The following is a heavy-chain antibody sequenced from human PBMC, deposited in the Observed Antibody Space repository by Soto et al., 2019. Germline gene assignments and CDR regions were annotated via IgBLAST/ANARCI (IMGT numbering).Heavy chain of an antibody. Sequence: PGGSLRLSCATSGFSFSNYAMSWVRQAPWKGLEWVAAITSVGYTYYVDSLKGRFTISRDNSKNTLFLQMNSLRAEDTAVYYCAKDIIDYSTSYFDYCGQGTLVTVSS. J-gene: IGHJ4*02. CDR1: GFSFSNYA. CDR2: ITSVGYT. CDR3: AKDIIDYSTSYFDY. D-gene: IGHD4-4*01. V-gene: IGHV3-23*01.